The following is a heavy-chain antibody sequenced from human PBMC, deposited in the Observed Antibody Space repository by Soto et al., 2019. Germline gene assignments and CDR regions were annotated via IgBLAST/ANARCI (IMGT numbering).Heavy chain of an antibody. V-gene: IGHV4-30-4*01. Sequence: PSETLSLTCTVSGGSISSDNYYWSWIRQPPGKGLEWIGYIHYSGNTYHNPSLKSRLTISVDTSKNQFSLKLTSVTAADTAVYYCGRAHRDLQQLVYYYYSMDVCGQGTTVTVSS. J-gene: IGHJ6*02. CDR3: GRAHRDLQQLVYYYYSMDV. D-gene: IGHD6-13*01. CDR1: GGSISSDNYY. CDR2: IHYSGNT.